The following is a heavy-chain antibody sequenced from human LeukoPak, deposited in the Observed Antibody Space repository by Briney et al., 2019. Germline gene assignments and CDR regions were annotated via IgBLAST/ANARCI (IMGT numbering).Heavy chain of an antibody. Sequence: SETLSLTCAVYGGSFSGYYWSWIRQPPGKGLEWIGEINHSGSTNYNPSLKSRVTISVDTSKNQFSLKLSSVTAADTAVYYCAGCSGASCYYITSPLYFDYWGQGTLVTVSS. CDR3: AGCSGASCYYITSPLYFDY. CDR2: INHSGST. V-gene: IGHV4-34*01. D-gene: IGHD2-15*01. J-gene: IGHJ4*02. CDR1: GGSFSGYY.